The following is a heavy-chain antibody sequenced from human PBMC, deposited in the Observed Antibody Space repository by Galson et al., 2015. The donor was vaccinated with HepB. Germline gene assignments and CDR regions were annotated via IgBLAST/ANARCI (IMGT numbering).Heavy chain of an antibody. V-gene: IGHV3-21*01. CDR3: ARAARYYYESSGHYNPLDY. Sequence: SLRLSCAASGFTFSSYNMNWVRQAPGKGLEWVSSISSSSSYMYYTDSVKGRFTISRDNAKNSPFLQMNSLRVEDTAFYYCARAARYYYESSGHYNPLDYWGQGTLVTVSS. CDR2: ISSSSSYM. D-gene: IGHD3-22*01. J-gene: IGHJ4*02. CDR1: GFTFSSYN.